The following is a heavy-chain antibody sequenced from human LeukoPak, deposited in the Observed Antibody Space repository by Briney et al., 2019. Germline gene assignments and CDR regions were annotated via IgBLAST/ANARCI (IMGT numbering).Heavy chain of an antibody. D-gene: IGHD6-13*01. V-gene: IGHV3-64*01. CDR3: AREQAAAGTRWFDP. CDR2: ISSNGGST. Sequence: GGSLRLSCAASGFTFSSYAMPWVRQAPGKGLEYVSAISSNGGSTYYANSVKGRFTISRDNSKNTLYLQMGSLRAEDMAVYYCAREQAAAGTRWFDPWGQGTLVTVSS. J-gene: IGHJ5*02. CDR1: GFTFSSYA.